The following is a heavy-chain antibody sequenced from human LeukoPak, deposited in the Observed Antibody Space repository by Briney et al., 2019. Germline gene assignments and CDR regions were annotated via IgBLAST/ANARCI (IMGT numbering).Heavy chain of an antibody. Sequence: GESLKISCQSSGYNFTPYWIVWVRQMPGKGLEWMGITFAGYSYTIYSPSFQGQVTMSVDKPINTAYLQWSSLKASDTAMYYCARRRRRISSSIDYWGQGTLVTVSS. CDR2: TFAGYSYT. CDR3: ARRRRRISSSIDY. CDR1: GYNFTPYW. V-gene: IGHV5-51*01. J-gene: IGHJ4*02. D-gene: IGHD6-6*01.